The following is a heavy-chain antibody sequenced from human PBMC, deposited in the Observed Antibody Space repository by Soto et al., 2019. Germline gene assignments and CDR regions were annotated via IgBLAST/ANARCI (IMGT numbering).Heavy chain of an antibody. V-gene: IGHV3-23*01. J-gene: IGHJ3*01. CDR1: GVIFNTYT. D-gene: IGHD3-3*02. CDR2: VSGSGGNT. Sequence: LRLSCAASGVIFNTYTMTWARQAPGKGLEWVSSVSGSGGNTAYTDSVKGRFTVSRDNSKNTVYLQMNSLRAEDTAVYYCAKDRAGRHFYDPFDVCREGTVVTV. CDR3: AKDRAGRHFYDPFDV.